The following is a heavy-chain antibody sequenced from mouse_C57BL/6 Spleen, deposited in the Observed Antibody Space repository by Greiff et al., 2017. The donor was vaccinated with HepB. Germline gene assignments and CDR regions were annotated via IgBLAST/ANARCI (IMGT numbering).Heavy chain of an antibody. J-gene: IGHJ2*01. CDR3: ARSDYYGSSYHYFDY. V-gene: IGHV1-82*01. CDR1: GYAFSSSW. D-gene: IGHD1-1*01. Sequence: QVQLKESGPELVKPGASVKISCKASGYAFSSSWMNWVKQRPGKGLEWIGRIYPGDGDTNYNGKFKGKATLTADKSSSTAYMQLSSLTSEDSAVYFCARSDYYGSSYHYFDYWGQGTTLTVSS. CDR2: IYPGDGDT.